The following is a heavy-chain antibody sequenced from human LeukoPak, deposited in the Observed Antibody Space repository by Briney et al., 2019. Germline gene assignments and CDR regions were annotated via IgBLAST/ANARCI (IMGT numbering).Heavy chain of an antibody. CDR3: ARVSPSTYDFWSGFPDY. D-gene: IGHD3-3*01. J-gene: IGHJ4*02. V-gene: IGHV1-69*13. Sequence: SVTVSCTPSGGTFSSYAISWVRQAPGQGLEWMGGIIPFFGTANYAQKFQGRVTITADESKSTAYMELRSVRSEDTAVYYCARVSPSTYDFWSGFPDYWGQGTLVTVSS. CDR2: IIPFFGTA. CDR1: GGTFSSYA.